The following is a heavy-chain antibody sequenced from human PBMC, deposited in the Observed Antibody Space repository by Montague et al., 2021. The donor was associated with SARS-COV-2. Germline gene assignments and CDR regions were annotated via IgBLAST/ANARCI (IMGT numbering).Heavy chain of an antibody. Sequence: SLSLSCAASGFTFSSYAMPWVRQAPGKGLEWVAVISYDGSNKYYSDSVXGRFTISRDNSKNTLYLQMNSLRAEDTAVYYCARDNYDYVWGSYRYTYWGQGTLVTVSS. CDR3: ARDNYDYVWGSYRYTY. CDR2: ISYDGSNK. J-gene: IGHJ4*02. V-gene: IGHV3-30*04. CDR1: GFTFSSYA. D-gene: IGHD3-16*02.